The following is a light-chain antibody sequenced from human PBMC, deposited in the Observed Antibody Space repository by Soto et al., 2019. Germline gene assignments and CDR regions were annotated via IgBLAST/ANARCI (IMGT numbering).Light chain of an antibody. Sequence: IVMTQSPATMSVSPWERATLSCRASQSVRSNLAWYQQKPGQAPRLLIYGASTRATGIPARFSGSGSGTEFTLTVSSLQSEDFAVYYCQQYNNWPPIKFGQGTRLEIK. CDR1: QSVRSN. J-gene: IGKJ5*01. V-gene: IGKV3-15*01. CDR2: GAS. CDR3: QQYNNWPPIK.